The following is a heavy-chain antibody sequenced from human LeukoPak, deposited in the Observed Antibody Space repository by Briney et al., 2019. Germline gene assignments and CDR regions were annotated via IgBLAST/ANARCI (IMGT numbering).Heavy chain of an antibody. CDR3: SRAYSTGWLGINDY. V-gene: IGHV3-21*03. J-gene: IGHJ4*02. D-gene: IGHD6-19*01. CDR2: ISSSSSFI. Sequence: GGSLRLSCAASGFTFSSYNMNWVRQTPGKGLEWVSSISSSSSFIYYADSVKGRFTISRDDSKTIAYLQMNSLKTEDTAVYFCSRAYSTGWLGINDYWGQGVLVTVSS. CDR1: GFTFSSYN.